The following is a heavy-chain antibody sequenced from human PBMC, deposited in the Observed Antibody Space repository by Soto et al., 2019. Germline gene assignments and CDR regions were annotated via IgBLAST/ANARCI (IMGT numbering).Heavy chain of an antibody. V-gene: IGHV1-18*04. CDR2: ISAYNGNT. CDR1: GYTFTSYC. CDR3: AKLLLPSDYYDSSGIDY. D-gene: IGHD3-22*01. J-gene: IGHJ4*02. Sequence: ASVKVSCKASGYTFTSYCISWVLQAPGQGLEWMGWISAYNGNTNYAQKLQGRVTMTTDTSTSTAYMELRSLRSDDTAVYYCAKLLLPSDYYDSSGIDYWGQGTLVTVSS.